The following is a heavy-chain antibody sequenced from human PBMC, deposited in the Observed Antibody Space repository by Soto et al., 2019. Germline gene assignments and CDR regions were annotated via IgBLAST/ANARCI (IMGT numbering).Heavy chain of an antibody. D-gene: IGHD5-12*01. Sequence: QVQLVQSGAEVKKPGSSVKVSCKASGGTFSSYAISWVRQAPGQGLEWMGGIIPIFGTANYAQKFQGRVMITADESTSTAYMELSSLRSEDTAVYYCARTPPPGVATIPFDYWGQGTLVTVSS. J-gene: IGHJ4*02. CDR1: GGTFSSYA. V-gene: IGHV1-69*01. CDR2: IIPIFGTA. CDR3: ARTPPPGVATIPFDY.